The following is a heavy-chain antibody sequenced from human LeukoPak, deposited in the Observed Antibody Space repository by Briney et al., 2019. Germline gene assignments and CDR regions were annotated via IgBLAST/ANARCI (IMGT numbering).Heavy chain of an antibody. CDR2: ISGSGGST. V-gene: IGHV3-23*01. Sequence: GGSLRLSCAASGFTFSSYAMSWVRQAPGKGLEWVSAISGSGGSTYYADSVKGRFTISRDNPKNTLYLQMNSLRAEDTAVYYCAKFRLEWSLYGMDVWGQGTTVTVSS. J-gene: IGHJ6*02. CDR1: GFTFSSYA. CDR3: AKFRLEWSLYGMDV. D-gene: IGHD3-3*01.